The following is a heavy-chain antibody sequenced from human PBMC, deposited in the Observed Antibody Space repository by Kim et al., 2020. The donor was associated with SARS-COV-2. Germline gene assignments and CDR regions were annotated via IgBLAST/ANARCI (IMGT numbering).Heavy chain of an antibody. Sequence: GGSLRLSCAASGFTFSSYGMHWVRQAPGKGLEWVAVIWYDGSNKYYADSVKGRFTISRDNSKNTLYLQMNSLRAEDTAVYYCARCSRPSLDSGGSCYSGFDYWGQGTLVTVSS. CDR2: IWYDGSNK. J-gene: IGHJ4*02. CDR3: ARCSRPSLDSGGSCYSGFDY. V-gene: IGHV3-33*08. CDR1: GFTFSSYG. D-gene: IGHD2-15*01.